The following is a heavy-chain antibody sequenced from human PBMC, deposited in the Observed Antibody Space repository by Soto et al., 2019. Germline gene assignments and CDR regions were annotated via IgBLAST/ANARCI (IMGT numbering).Heavy chain of an antibody. Sequence: ASVKVSCKASGYTFTNYAIHWVRQAPGQRLEWMGWINAGNGNRKYSQKFQGRVTITRDTSASTAYMELSSLRSEDTAVYYCARDIFCGRDSCYSFTFDIWGQGTMVTVSS. CDR2: INAGNGNR. CDR1: GYTFTNYA. CDR3: ARDIFCGRDSCYSFTFDI. J-gene: IGHJ3*02. D-gene: IGHD2-15*01. V-gene: IGHV1-3*01.